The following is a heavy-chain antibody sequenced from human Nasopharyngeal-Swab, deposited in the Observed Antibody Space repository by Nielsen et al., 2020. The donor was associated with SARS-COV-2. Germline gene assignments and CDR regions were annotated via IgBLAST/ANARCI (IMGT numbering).Heavy chain of an antibody. D-gene: IGHD3-3*01. Sequence: GESLKISCAASGFTFSNYWMHWVRQAPGKGLVWVSRINSDGSSTSYADSVKGRFTISRDNSKNTLYLQMNSLSAEDTAIYYCAKEGDFWSGSNNYFDYWGQGTLVTVSS. V-gene: IGHV3-74*01. CDR3: AKEGDFWSGSNNYFDY. CDR2: INSDGSST. J-gene: IGHJ4*02. CDR1: GFTFSNYW.